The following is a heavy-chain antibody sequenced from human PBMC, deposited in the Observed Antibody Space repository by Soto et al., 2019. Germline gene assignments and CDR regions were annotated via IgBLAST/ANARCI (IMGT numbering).Heavy chain of an antibody. J-gene: IGHJ6*02. CDR1: GGSISSGDYY. CDR3: TRDRYYGSGTYYNFYYGMDV. CDR2: IFYSGST. Sequence: QVQLQESGPGLVKPSQTLSLTCTVSGGSISSGDYYWTWIRQPPGKGLEWIGDIFYSGSTSYKQSLKGRVTISLDPSKNQFSLKLSSVTAADTAVYYCTRDRYYGSGTYYNFYYGMDVWGQGTTVTVSS. V-gene: IGHV4-30-4*01. D-gene: IGHD3-10*01.